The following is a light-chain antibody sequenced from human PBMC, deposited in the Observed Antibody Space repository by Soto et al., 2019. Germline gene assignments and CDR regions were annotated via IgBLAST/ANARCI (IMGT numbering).Light chain of an antibody. J-gene: IGKJ4*01. CDR3: QQYGNSPPLT. CDR2: GAS. CDR1: QSVSGNS. Sequence: EFVLTQSPGTLSLSPGERATLSCRASQSVSGNSLAWYQHQPGQAPRLLIYGASFRESGIPDRFSGGGSGTDFTLTISRLEPEDFAVYYCQQYGNSPPLTFGGGTKLEIK. V-gene: IGKV3-20*01.